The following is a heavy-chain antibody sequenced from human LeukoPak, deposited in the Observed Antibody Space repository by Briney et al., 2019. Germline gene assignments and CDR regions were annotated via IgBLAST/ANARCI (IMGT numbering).Heavy chain of an antibody. J-gene: IGHJ4*02. Sequence: KPGGSLRLSCAASGFTFSSYSLNWVRQAPGKGLEWVSSISSSSSYKYYADSGKGRFTISRDNPKNSMTLQMNSLRAENTALYDCAIGPKGAGYSGSSSIDYGGQGTLVTVSS. V-gene: IGHV3-21*01. D-gene: IGHD1-26*01. CDR2: ISSSSSYK. CDR1: GFTFSSYS. CDR3: AIGPKGAGYSGSSSIDY.